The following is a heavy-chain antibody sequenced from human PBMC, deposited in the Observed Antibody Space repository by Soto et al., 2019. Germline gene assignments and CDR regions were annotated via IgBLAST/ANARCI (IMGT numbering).Heavy chain of an antibody. CDR2: INHSGST. J-gene: IGHJ4*02. V-gene: IGHV4-34*01. D-gene: IGHD2-8*02. Sequence: SETLSLTCAVYGGSFSGYYWTWIRQPPGTGLEWIGEINHSGSTNYNPSLKSRVTISVDTSKNQFSLKLTSVTAADTAVYYCARDKITGLIDYWGRATLVTVSS. CDR3: ARDKITGLIDY. CDR1: GGSFSGYY.